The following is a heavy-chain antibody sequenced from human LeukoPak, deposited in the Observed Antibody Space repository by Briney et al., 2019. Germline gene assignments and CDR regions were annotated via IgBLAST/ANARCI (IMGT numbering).Heavy chain of an antibody. Sequence: SETLSLTCTVSGGSISSGGYYWSWIRQPPGKGLEWIGEINHSGSTNYNPSLKSRVTISVDTSKNQFSLKLSSVTAADTAVYYCARIRYSSSSRPIDYWGEGTLVTVSS. CDR2: INHSGST. CDR1: GGSISSGGYY. J-gene: IGHJ4*02. V-gene: IGHV4-39*07. CDR3: ARIRYSSSSRPIDY. D-gene: IGHD6-6*01.